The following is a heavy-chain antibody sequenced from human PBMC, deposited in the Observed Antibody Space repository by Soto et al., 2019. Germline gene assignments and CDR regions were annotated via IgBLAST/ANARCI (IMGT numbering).Heavy chain of an antibody. CDR2: IYSGGST. Sequence: PGGSLRLSCVASGFTFSSYAMRWVRQAPGKGLEWVSVIYSGGSTYYADSVKGRFTISRDNSKNTLYLQMNSLRAEDTAVYYCASPPLDFVGATRAFDIWGQGTMVTVSS. D-gene: IGHD1-26*01. V-gene: IGHV3-66*01. J-gene: IGHJ3*02. CDR1: GFTFSSYA. CDR3: ASPPLDFVGATRAFDI.